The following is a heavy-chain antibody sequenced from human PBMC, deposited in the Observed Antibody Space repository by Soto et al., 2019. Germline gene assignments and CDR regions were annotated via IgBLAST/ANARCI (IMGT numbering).Heavy chain of an antibody. V-gene: IGHV3-23*01. CDR1: GFTFSSCA. CDR2: IIDSGGST. J-gene: IGHJ4*02. D-gene: IGHD1-26*01. CDR3: AKDASLTYSGSYAAY. Sequence: PGGSLRLSCAASGFTFSSCAMGWVRQAPGKGLEWVSDIIDSGGSTYYADSVKGRFTISRDNAKNSLYLQMNSLRAEDTALYYCAKDASLTYSGSYAAYWGQGTLVTVSS.